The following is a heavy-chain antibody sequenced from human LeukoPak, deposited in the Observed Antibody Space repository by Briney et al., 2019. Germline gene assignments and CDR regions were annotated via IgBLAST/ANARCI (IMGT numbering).Heavy chain of an antibody. V-gene: IGHV1-18*01. CDR1: GYTFTSYG. CDR3: AITNVEMAPHNWFDP. D-gene: IGHD5-24*01. J-gene: IGHJ5*02. CDR2: ISAYNGNT. Sequence: ASVKVSCKASGYTFTSYGISWVRQAPGQGLEWMGWISAYNGNTNYAQKLQGRVTMTTDTSTSTAYMELRSLRSDDTAVYYCAITNVEMAPHNWFDPWAREPWSPSPQ.